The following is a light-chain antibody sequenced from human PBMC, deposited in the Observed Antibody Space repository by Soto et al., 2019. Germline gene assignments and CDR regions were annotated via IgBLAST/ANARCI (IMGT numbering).Light chain of an antibody. CDR3: QQRSNWPT. V-gene: IGKV3-11*01. CDR2: DAS. J-gene: IGKJ5*01. Sequence: EIVLTQSPGTLSLPPGEISTIFCRASQSVSSYLAFYQQKPGQAPRLLIYDASNRATGIPARFSGSGSGTDFTLTISSLDPEDFAVYYCQQRSNWPTCGQGTQRGIK. CDR1: QSVSSY.